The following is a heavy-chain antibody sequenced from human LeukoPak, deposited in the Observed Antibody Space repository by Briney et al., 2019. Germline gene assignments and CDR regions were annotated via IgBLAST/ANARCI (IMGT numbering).Heavy chain of an antibody. CDR3: ARVYDFWSAPHQSY. CDR2: INSDGSST. V-gene: IGHV3-74*01. D-gene: IGHD3-3*01. CDR1: GFTISSYW. Sequence: QPGGSLRLSCAASGFTISSYWMHWVRQAPGKGLVWVSRINSDGSSTSYADSVKGRFTISRDNAKNTLYLQINSLRAEDTAVYYCARVYDFWSAPHQSYWGQGTLVTVSS. J-gene: IGHJ4*02.